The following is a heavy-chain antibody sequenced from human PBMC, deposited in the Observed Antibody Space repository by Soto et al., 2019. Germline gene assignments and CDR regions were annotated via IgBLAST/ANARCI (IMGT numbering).Heavy chain of an antibody. CDR3: ARDTSSNDYDSHSYYPPLHS. D-gene: IGHD3-22*01. CDR1: RDSVNSYY. CDR2: VYYRGST. J-gene: IGHJ4*02. V-gene: IGHV4-59*02. Sequence: SENLALTCTVTRDSVNSYYRSWMRQPPGKSLECMGYVYYRGSTNYNPSLKSRVTISVDTSKNQISLRLKSVTAADTAVYYCARDTSSNDYDSHSYYPPLHSWVQGARV.